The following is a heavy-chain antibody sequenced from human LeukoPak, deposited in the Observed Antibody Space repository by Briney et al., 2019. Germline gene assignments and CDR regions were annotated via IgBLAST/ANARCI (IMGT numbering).Heavy chain of an antibody. V-gene: IGHV3-30-3*01. J-gene: IGHJ4*02. CDR1: GFTFSSYA. Sequence: GGSLRLSCAASGFTFSSYAMHWVRQAPGKGLEWVAVISYDGSNKYYADSVKGRFTISRDNSKNTLYLQMNSLRAEDTAVYYCARDAQQGYDFWSGYYPLGYWGQGTLVTVSS. CDR2: ISYDGSNK. D-gene: IGHD3-3*01. CDR3: ARDAQQGYDFWSGYYPLGY.